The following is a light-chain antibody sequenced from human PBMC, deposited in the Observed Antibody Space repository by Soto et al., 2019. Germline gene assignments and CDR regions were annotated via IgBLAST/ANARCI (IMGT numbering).Light chain of an antibody. J-gene: IGKJ2*01. V-gene: IGKV3-20*01. CDR2: GAS. CDR1: QSVSSSY. Sequence: EIVLTQSPGTLSLSPGERATLSCRASQSVSSSYLAWYQQKPGQAPRLLIYGASSRATGIPERFSGSGSGTDFTLTISRLRPEDVAVYYCQQYGSSTGTFGQGTKLEIK. CDR3: QQYGSSTGT.